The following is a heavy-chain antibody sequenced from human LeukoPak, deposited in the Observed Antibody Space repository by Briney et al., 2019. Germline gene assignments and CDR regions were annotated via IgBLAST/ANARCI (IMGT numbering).Heavy chain of an antibody. D-gene: IGHD3-10*01. Sequence: GASVKVSFKASGYTFINYGITWVRQAPGQGLEWMGWISAYNNAYNGNAHYAQKLQGRVTMTTDTSTNTGYMELRSLRFDDTAVYYCAREYGSGSYTGIDYWGQGTLVTVSS. V-gene: IGHV1-18*01. CDR1: GYTFINYG. CDR3: AREYGSGSYTGIDY. CDR2: ISAYNNAYNGNA. J-gene: IGHJ4*02.